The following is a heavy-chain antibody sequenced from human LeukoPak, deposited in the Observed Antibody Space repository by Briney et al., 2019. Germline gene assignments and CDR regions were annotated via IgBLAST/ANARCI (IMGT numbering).Heavy chain of an antibody. V-gene: IGHV3-30*19. Sequence: PGGSLRLSCAASGFIFSSYGMHWVRQAPGKGLEWVAVISYDGSNKYYADSVKGRFTISRDNSKNTLYLQMNSLRPEDTAVYYCARDPDYYGSGTFDYWGQGTLVTVSS. D-gene: IGHD3-10*01. J-gene: IGHJ4*02. CDR1: GFIFSSYG. CDR2: ISYDGSNK. CDR3: ARDPDYYGSGTFDY.